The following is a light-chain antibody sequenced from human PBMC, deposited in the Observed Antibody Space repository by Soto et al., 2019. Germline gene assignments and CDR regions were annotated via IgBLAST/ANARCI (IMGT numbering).Light chain of an antibody. V-gene: IGKV1-17*01. CDR2: HAS. Sequence: QRTPYPCSLSASIGDRVTIICRASQGIRNDLGWYQQKPGTAPKVLIYHASNLQSGVPSRFSGSGSGTEFTLTISSLQPDDFATYYCQQDNSYSFGQGTKVDIK. CDR1: QGIRND. CDR3: QQDNSYS. J-gene: IGKJ1*01.